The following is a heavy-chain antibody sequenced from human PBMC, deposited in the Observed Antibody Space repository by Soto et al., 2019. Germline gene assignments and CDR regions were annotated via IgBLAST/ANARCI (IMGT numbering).Heavy chain of an antibody. D-gene: IGHD6-13*01. CDR3: AHPKWWYSSSWSNWFDP. Sequence: GASVKVSCKASGGTFSSYAISWVRQAPGQGLEWMGGIIPIFGTANYAQKFQGRVTITADESTSTAYMELSSLRSEDTAVYYCAHPKWWYSSSWSNWFDPWGQGTLVTVSS. J-gene: IGHJ5*02. CDR1: GGTFSSYA. CDR2: IIPIFGTA. V-gene: IGHV1-69*13.